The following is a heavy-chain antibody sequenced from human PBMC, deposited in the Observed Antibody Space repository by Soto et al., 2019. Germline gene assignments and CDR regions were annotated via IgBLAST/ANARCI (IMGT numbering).Heavy chain of an antibody. Sequence: GGSLRLSCAASGFTFSSYGMHWVRQAPGKGLEWVAVIWYDGSNKYYADSVKGRFTISRDNSKNTLYLQMNSLRAEDTAVYYCARGSHNGGYEPMFDYWGQGTLVTVSS. D-gene: IGHD5-12*01. CDR3: ARGSHNGGYEPMFDY. CDR2: IWYDGSNK. CDR1: GFTFSSYG. J-gene: IGHJ4*02. V-gene: IGHV3-33*01.